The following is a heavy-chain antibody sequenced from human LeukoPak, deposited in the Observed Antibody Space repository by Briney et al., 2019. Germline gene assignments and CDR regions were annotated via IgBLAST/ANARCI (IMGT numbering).Heavy chain of an antibody. D-gene: IGHD3-10*01. V-gene: IGHV1-2*02. Sequence: GASVKVSCKASGYTFTGYYMHWVRQAPGQGLEWMGWINPNSGGTNYAQKFQGRVTMARDTSISTAYMELSRLRSDDTAVYYCARDSWERGSGSYLIAYWGQGTLVTVSS. J-gene: IGHJ4*02. CDR3: ARDSWERGSGSYLIAY. CDR2: INPNSGGT. CDR1: GYTFTGYY.